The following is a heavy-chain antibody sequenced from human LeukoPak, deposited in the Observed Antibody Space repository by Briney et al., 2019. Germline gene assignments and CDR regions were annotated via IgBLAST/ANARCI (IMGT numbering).Heavy chain of an antibody. CDR1: GFTFSSYA. CDR2: ISYDGSNK. V-gene: IGHV3-30-3*01. J-gene: IGHJ6*03. CDR3: ARDKRLPWSGYYLNYCYYYMDV. Sequence: GGSLRLSCAASGFTFSSYAMHWVRQAPGKGLEWVAVISYDGSNKYYADSVKGRFTISRDNAKNSLYLQMNSLRAEDTAVYYCARDKRLPWSGYYLNYCYYYMDVWGKGTTVTVSS. D-gene: IGHD3-3*01.